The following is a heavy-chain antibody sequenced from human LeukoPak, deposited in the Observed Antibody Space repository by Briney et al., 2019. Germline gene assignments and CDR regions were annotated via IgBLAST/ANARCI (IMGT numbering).Heavy chain of an antibody. CDR1: GGSISSGDYY. D-gene: IGHD3-22*01. CDR3: AREDYYDSSGYYGGVVY. V-gene: IGHV4-30-4*01. Sequence: SETLSLTCTVSGGSISSGDYYWSWIRQPPGKGLEWIGYIYYSGSTYYNPSLKSQVTISVDTSKNQFSLKLSSVTAADTAVYYCAREDYYDSSGYYGGVVYWGQGTLVTVSS. CDR2: IYYSGST. J-gene: IGHJ4*02.